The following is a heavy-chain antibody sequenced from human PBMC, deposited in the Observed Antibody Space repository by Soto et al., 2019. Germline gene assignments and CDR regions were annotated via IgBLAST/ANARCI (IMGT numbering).Heavy chain of an antibody. V-gene: IGHV3-23*01. CDR2: ISVSGGGT. D-gene: IGHD1-26*01. J-gene: IGHJ4*02. Sequence: EVQLLESGGGLVQPGGSLRLSCAASAFTFNTYAMGWVRQAPGKGLEWVSAISVSGGGTYYADSVKGRFTISRDTSKNTLYLQMNSLRADDTAVYYCAKSGGASPYYFDYWGRGILVTVSS. CDR3: AKSGGASPYYFDY. CDR1: AFTFNTYA.